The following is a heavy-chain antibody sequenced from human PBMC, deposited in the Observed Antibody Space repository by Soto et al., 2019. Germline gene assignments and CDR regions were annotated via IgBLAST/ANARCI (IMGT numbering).Heavy chain of an antibody. Sequence: PGGSLRLSCVGSGFTLSYYAMDWVRQAPGKGPEWVSRLGDSDDTAYYTDSVQGRFTMSRDKSKNTLYLQMSSLRAEDTAIYYCVREGSGWSSRGSFDFWGRGTMVTVSS. D-gene: IGHD6-19*01. CDR3: VREGSGWSSRGSFDF. CDR1: GFTLSYYA. V-gene: IGHV3-23*01. J-gene: IGHJ3*01. CDR2: LGDSDDTA.